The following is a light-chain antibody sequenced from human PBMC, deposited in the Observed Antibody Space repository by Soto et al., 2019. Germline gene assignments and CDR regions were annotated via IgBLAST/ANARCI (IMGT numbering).Light chain of an antibody. V-gene: IGLV4-69*01. CDR1: SGDSSYA. Sequence: QPVLTQSPSASASLGASVKLTCNQSSGDSSYAIAWHQQQPEKGPRYLMKVNTDGSHNKGDGIPDRFSGSSSGAERYLTISSLQSEDEADYYCQTWGAGFSVVFGGGTKLTVL. CDR2: VNTDGSH. CDR3: QTWGAGFSVV. J-gene: IGLJ2*01.